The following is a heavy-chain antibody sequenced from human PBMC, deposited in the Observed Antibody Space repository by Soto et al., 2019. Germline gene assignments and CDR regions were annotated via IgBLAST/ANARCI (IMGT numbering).Heavy chain of an antibody. J-gene: IGHJ6*02. V-gene: IGHV1-69*13. CDR2: IIPIFGTA. Sequence: ASVKVSCKASGGTFSSYAISWVRQAPGQGLEWMGGIIPIFGTANYAQKFQGRVTITADESTSTAYMELSSLRSEDTAVYYCARSGIVVVPAAKLYGMDVWGQGTTVTVSS. D-gene: IGHD2-2*01. CDR1: GGTFSSYA. CDR3: ARSGIVVVPAAKLYGMDV.